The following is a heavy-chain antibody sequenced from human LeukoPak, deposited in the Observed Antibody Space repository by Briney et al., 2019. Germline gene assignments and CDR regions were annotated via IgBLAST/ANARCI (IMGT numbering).Heavy chain of an antibody. D-gene: IGHD6-19*01. CDR2: INHSGST. J-gene: IGHJ2*01. V-gene: IGHV4-34*01. CDR1: GGSFSGYY. CDR3: ARHGWHAWYFDL. Sequence: SETLSLTCAVYGGSFSGYYWSWIRQPPGKGLEWIGEINHSGSTNYNPSLKSRVTITIDTSKNQFSLKLSSVTAADTAVYYCARHGWHAWYFDLWGRGTLVTVSS.